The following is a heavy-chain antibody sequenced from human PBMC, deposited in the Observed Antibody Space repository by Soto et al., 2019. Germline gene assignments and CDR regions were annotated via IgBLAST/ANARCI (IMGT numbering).Heavy chain of an antibody. CDR2: INHSGST. Sequence: SETLSLTCAVYGGSFSGYYWSWIRQPPGKGLEWIGEINHSGSTNYNPSLKSQVTISVDTSKNQFSLKLSSVPAADTAVYYCAKRGQWLGGWFDPWGQGTLVTVSS. V-gene: IGHV4-34*01. CDR3: AKRGQWLGGWFDP. D-gene: IGHD6-19*01. CDR1: GGSFSGYY. J-gene: IGHJ5*02.